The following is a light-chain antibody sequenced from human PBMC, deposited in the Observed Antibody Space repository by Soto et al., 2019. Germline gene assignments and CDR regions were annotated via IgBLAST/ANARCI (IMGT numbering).Light chain of an antibody. Sequence: QSALTQPASVSGSPGQSIAISCTGTSSDVGRYNYVSWYQQHPGKAPKLMIYDVSHRPSGVSDRFSGSKSGNTASLTISGLQAEDEADYYCSSFTIRTTIVFGGGTKLTVL. CDR3: SSFTIRTTIV. CDR1: SSDVGRYNY. CDR2: DVS. J-gene: IGLJ2*01. V-gene: IGLV2-14*01.